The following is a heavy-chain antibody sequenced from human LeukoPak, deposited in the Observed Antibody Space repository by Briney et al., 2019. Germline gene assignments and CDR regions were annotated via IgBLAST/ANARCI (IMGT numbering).Heavy chain of an antibody. Sequence: GGSLRLSCAASGFTFSSYWMHWVRQAPGKGLVWVSRINSDGSSTSYADSVKGRFTISRDNAKNTLYLQMNSLRAEDTAVYYCAKDHEKARPENWYFDLWGRGTLVTVSS. CDR1: GFTFSSYW. V-gene: IGHV3-74*01. D-gene: IGHD1-14*01. CDR3: AKDHEKARPENWYFDL. CDR2: INSDGSST. J-gene: IGHJ2*01.